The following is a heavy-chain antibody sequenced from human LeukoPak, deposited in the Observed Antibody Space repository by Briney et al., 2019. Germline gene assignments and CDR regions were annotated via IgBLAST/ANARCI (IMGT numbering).Heavy chain of an antibody. J-gene: IGHJ4*02. CDR3: ALRATLVTPGY. CDR2: ISASAGT. V-gene: IGHV3-23*01. D-gene: IGHD4-23*01. CDR1: GFTFSSYG. Sequence: GGSLRLSCAASGFTFSSYGMSWVRQAPGKGLEWVSAISASAGTYYADSVKGRFTISRDNSKNTVYLQMNSLRAEDTAVYYCALRATLVTPGYWGQGTLVTVSS.